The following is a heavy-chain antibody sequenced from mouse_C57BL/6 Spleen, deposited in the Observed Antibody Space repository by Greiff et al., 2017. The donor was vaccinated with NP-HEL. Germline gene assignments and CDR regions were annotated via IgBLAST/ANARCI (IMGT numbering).Heavy chain of an antibody. CDR1: GYTFTSYW. V-gene: IGHV1-64*01. CDR3: AGYYYAMDY. Sequence: QVQLQQPGAELVKPGASVKLSCKASGYTFTSYWMHWVKQRPGQGLEWIGMIHPTRGSTNYNEKFKSKATLTVDKSSSTAYMQLSSLTSEDSAVYYCAGYYYAMDYWGQGTSVTVSS. CDR2: IHPTRGST. J-gene: IGHJ4*01.